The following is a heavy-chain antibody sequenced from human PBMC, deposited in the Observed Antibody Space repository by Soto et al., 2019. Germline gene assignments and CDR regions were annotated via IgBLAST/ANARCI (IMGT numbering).Heavy chain of an antibody. Sequence: SETLSLTCTVSGGSISSYYWSWIRQPPGKGLEWIGYIYYSGSTNYNPSLKSRVTISVDTSKNQFSLKLSSVTAADTAVYYCARGPPQQWLDNWFDPWGQGTLVTVSS. D-gene: IGHD6-19*01. CDR1: GGSISSYY. V-gene: IGHV4-59*08. J-gene: IGHJ5*02. CDR3: ARGPPQQWLDNWFDP. CDR2: IYYSGST.